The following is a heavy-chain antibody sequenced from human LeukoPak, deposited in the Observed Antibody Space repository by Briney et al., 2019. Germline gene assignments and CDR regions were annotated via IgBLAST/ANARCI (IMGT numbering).Heavy chain of an antibody. D-gene: IGHD2-2*01. Sequence: ASVKVSCKASGYNFIGYYMHWVRQAPGQGLEWMGWINPNTGGTNYAQKFQGWATMTRDTSNSTAYMELSRLKSDDTAVYYCARGVGGMDVWGKGTTVTVSS. V-gene: IGHV1-2*04. CDR1: GYNFIGYY. CDR3: ARGVGGMDV. CDR2: INPNTGGT. J-gene: IGHJ6*04.